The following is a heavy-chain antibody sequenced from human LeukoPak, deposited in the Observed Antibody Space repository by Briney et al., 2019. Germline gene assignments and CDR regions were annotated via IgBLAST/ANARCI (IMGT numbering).Heavy chain of an antibody. Sequence: PGGSLRLSCAASGFTFSSYAMHWVRQAPGKGLEWVAVISYDGSNKYYADSVKGRLTISRDNSKNTLYLQMNSLRAEDTAVYYCARSTSPTVVPAANDYWGQGTLVTVSS. D-gene: IGHD2-2*01. CDR2: ISYDGSNK. J-gene: IGHJ4*02. V-gene: IGHV3-30-3*01. CDR1: GFTFSSYA. CDR3: ARSTSPTVVPAANDY.